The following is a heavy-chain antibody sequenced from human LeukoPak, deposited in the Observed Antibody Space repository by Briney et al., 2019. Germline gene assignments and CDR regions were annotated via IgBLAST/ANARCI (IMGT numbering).Heavy chain of an antibody. Sequence: SVKVSCKASGGTFSSYAISWVRQAPGQGLEWMGRIIPIFGTANYAQKFQGRVTITTDESTNTAYMELSSLRSEDTAVYYCARGSSRRGGDCSFFDYWGQGTLVTVSS. J-gene: IGHJ4*02. CDR1: GGTFSSYA. V-gene: IGHV1-69*05. D-gene: IGHD2-21*02. CDR3: ARGSSRRGGDCSFFDY. CDR2: IIPIFGTA.